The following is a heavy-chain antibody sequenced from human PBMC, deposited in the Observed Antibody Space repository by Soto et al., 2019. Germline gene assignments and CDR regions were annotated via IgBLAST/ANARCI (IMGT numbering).Heavy chain of an antibody. J-gene: IGHJ5*02. CDR3: ARGQPYCSGGSCSSGWFDP. CDR2: IYYTVNT. CDR1: GGSINSGTYH. V-gene: IGHV4-31*03. Sequence: SETLSLTCTVSGGSINSGTYHWSWLRQHPGKGLEWIGYIYYTVNTYYNPSLKSRLTISVDTSKNQFSLKLDSVTAADTAVYYCARGQPYCSGGSCSSGWFDPWGQGTLVTVSS. D-gene: IGHD2-15*01.